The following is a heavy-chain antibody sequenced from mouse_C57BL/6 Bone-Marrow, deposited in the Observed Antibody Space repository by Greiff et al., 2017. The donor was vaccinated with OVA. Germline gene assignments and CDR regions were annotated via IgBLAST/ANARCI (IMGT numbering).Heavy chain of an antibody. J-gene: IGHJ3*01. D-gene: IGHD2-3*01. CDR1: GYAFSSSW. CDR3: AKGDGPRAWFAY. V-gene: IGHV1-82*01. Sequence: VQLQQSGPELVKPGASVKISCKASGYAFSSSWVNWVKQRPGKGLEWLGRIYPGDGDTNYNGNFKGKAPLTADKSSSTAYMQLSSLTSEDSAVYFCAKGDGPRAWFAYWGQGTLVTVSA. CDR2: IYPGDGDT.